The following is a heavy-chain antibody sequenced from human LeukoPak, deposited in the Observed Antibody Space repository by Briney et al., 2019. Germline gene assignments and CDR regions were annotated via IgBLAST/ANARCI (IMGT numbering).Heavy chain of an antibody. CDR1: GGSISSYC. J-gene: IGHJ3*02. CDR3: ARQGYDILTGYIDAFDI. Sequence: PSETLSLTCTVSGGSISSYCWSWIRQPPGKGLEWIGYISYSGSTNYNPSLKSRVTISIDTSKNQFSLKLRFVTAADTAIYYCARQGYDILTGYIDAFDIWGQGTMVTVSS. CDR2: ISYSGST. V-gene: IGHV4-59*08. D-gene: IGHD3-9*01.